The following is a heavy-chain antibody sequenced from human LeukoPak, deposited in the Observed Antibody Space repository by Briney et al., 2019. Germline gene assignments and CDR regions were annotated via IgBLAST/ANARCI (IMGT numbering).Heavy chain of an antibody. V-gene: IGHV4-34*01. CDR3: ARVTGVAARLLDY. D-gene: IGHD6-6*01. CDR1: GGSFSGYY. Sequence: SETLSLTCAVYGGSFSGYYWSWIRQPPGKGLEWIGEINHSGSTNYNPSLKSRVTISVDTSKNQFSLKLSSVTAADTAVYYCARVTGVAARLLDYWGQGTLVTASS. J-gene: IGHJ4*02. CDR2: INHSGST.